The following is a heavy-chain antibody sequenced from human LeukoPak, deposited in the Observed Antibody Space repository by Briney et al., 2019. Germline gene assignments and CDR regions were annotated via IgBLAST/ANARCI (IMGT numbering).Heavy chain of an antibody. D-gene: IGHD3-22*01. J-gene: IGHJ4*02. CDR3: ARAAYDSNGYTANHDY. Sequence: PGGSRRPSVAPSGLTSVGNSMGWVARAPGKGRRGVSVLYSDESTYYTDSVKGRFTISRDNFKNTLYLQMNNLRAEDTAVYYCARAAYDSNGYTANHDYWGQGTLVTVSS. V-gene: IGHV3-53*01. CDR1: GLTSVGNS. CDR2: LYSDEST.